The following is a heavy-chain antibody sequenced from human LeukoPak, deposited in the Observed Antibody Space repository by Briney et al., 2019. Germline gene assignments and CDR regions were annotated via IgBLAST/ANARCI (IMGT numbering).Heavy chain of an antibody. Sequence: SQTLSLTCAVSGGSISSGGYSWSWIRPPPGLDLEWIGYVYHSGSTYYNPSLKSRFTISVDRSKNQFSLKLSSVTAADTAVYYCARAFRGYDSSGFFYSRYAFDIWGQGTMVTVSS. J-gene: IGHJ3*02. CDR3: ARAFRGYDSSGFFYSRYAFDI. V-gene: IGHV4-30-2*01. CDR1: GGSISSGGYS. CDR2: VYHSGST. D-gene: IGHD3-22*01.